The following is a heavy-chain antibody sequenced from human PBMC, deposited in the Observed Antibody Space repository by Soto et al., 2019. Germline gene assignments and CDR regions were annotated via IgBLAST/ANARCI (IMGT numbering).Heavy chain of an antibody. CDR2: FYSGGST. V-gene: IGHV3-53*01. CDR1: GFTVSSNY. Sequence: GGSLRLSCAASGFTVSSNYMSWVHQAPGKGLEWVSVFYSGGSTYYSDSVKGRFTISRDNAKNSLYLQMNSLRDEDTSVYYCARDNGIAGSFDPWGQGTLVTVSS. CDR3: ARDNGIAGSFDP. D-gene: IGHD6-13*01. J-gene: IGHJ5*02.